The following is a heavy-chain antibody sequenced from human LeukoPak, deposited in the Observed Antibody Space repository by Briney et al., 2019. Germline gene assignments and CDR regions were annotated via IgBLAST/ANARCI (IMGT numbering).Heavy chain of an antibody. Sequence: SETLSLTCTVSGGSISSSSYYWGWIRQPPGKGLEWIGSIYYSRSTYYNPSLKSRVTISVDTSKSQFSLKLSCLTAADTAVYYCARGVTMIVVVIHDWYFDLWGRGTLVTVSS. CDR1: GGSISSSSYY. J-gene: IGHJ2*01. D-gene: IGHD3-22*01. V-gene: IGHV4-39*01. CDR2: IYYSRST. CDR3: ARGVTMIVVVIHDWYFDL.